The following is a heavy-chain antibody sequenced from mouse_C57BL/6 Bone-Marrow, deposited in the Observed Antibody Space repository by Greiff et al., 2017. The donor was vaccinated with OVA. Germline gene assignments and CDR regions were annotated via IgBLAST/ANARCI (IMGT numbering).Heavy chain of an antibody. D-gene: IGHD2-5*01. Sequence: EVQRVESGGDLVKPGGSLKLSCAASGFTFSSYGMSWVRKTPDKRLEWVATISSGGSYTYYPDSVKGRFTISRDNAKNTLYLQMSSLKSEDTAMYYCARRRSNYYYYAMDYWGQGTSVTVSS. CDR1: GFTFSSYG. CDR3: ARRRSNYYYYAMDY. J-gene: IGHJ4*01. V-gene: IGHV5-6*01. CDR2: ISSGGSYT.